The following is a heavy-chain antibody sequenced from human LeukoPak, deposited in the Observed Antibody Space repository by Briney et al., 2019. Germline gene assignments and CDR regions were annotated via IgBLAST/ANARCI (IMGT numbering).Heavy chain of an antibody. CDR3: ARDHGGYSGY. CDR2: IRGDESRK. V-gene: IGHV3-7*01. D-gene: IGHD5-12*01. J-gene: IGHJ4*02. Sequence: GGYLRLSCAASGFSFSSYWMTWLRQAPGKGLEWVANIRGDESRKYYLDSVTGRFTISRDNAKNSLYLQMNILRAEDTAVYYCARDHGGYSGYWGQGTLVTVSS. CDR1: GFSFSSYW.